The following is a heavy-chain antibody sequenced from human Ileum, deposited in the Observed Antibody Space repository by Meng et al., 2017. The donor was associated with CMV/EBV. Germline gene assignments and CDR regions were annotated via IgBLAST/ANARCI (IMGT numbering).Heavy chain of an antibody. D-gene: IGHD3-22*01. CDR3: ARDKSARDSSAYDY. CDR1: GFTFSSYE. CDR2: IGSSGTPI. J-gene: IGHJ4*02. V-gene: IGHV3-48*03. Sequence: GESLKISCAASGFTFSSYEMNWVRQAPGKGLEWVSYIGSSGTPIYYADSVRGRFTISRDNAKNSLYLQMDSPRADDTAVYYCARDKSARDSSAYDYWGQGTLVTVSS.